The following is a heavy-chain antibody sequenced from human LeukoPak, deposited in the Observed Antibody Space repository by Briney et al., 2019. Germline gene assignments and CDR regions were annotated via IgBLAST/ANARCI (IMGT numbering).Heavy chain of an antibody. CDR3: SRNADHDW. CDR2: IKRQTEGCAK. CDR1: GVIFSDAW. J-gene: IGHJ4*02. D-gene: IGHD1-14*01. Sequence: GGPLRLSCAGSGVIFSDAWFNWVRQTPEKGLEWVARIKRQTEGCAKDYAAPVKGRFTISRDDSKSTVYLQTNSLEIEDTAVYFCSRNADHDWWGQGTLVTVSS. V-gene: IGHV3-15*01.